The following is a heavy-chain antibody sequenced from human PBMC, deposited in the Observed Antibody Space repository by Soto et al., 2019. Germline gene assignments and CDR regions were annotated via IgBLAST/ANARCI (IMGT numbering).Heavy chain of an antibody. Sequence: EVQLLESGGGLVQPGGSLRLSCAASGFTFNRYAMGWVRQAPGKGLEWISAIIAGGDTTYFADSVRGRFTISRDNSKNPLYLQMNSLRAEDTDVYFCAKAHGNLVNPYFDEWGQGALVTVSS. CDR1: GFTFNRYA. D-gene: IGHD1-7*01. CDR3: AKAHGNLVNPYFDE. CDR2: IIAGGDTT. V-gene: IGHV3-23*01. J-gene: IGHJ4*02.